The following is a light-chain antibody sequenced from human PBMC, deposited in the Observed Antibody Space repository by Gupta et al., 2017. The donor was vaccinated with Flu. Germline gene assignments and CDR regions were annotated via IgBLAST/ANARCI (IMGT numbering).Light chain of an antibody. Sequence: ERATLSCRASQSVSSSYLAWYQQKPGQAPRLLIYGASCRATGIPDRFSGSGSGTDFTLTISRLEPEDFAVYYCQQYGSSPRTFGQGTKVEIK. CDR2: GAS. V-gene: IGKV3-20*01. CDR3: QQYGSSPRT. J-gene: IGKJ1*01. CDR1: QSVSSSY.